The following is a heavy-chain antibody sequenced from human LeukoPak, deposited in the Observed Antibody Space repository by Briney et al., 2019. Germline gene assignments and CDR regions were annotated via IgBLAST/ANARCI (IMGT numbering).Heavy chain of an antibody. CDR1: GGSFSGYC. V-gene: IGHV4-34*01. Sequence: KPSETLSLTCSVYGGSFSGYCWSWIRQPPGKGLEWIGEINHSGSTNHNPSLKTRVTISLDRSKDQFSLKLTSVTAADTAVYYCTRGKPETVFDSWGRGTLVTVSS. CDR2: INHSGST. J-gene: IGHJ4*01. CDR3: TRGKPETVFDS.